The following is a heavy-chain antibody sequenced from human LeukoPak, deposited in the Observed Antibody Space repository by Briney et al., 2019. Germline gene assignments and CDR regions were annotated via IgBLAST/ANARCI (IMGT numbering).Heavy chain of an antibody. V-gene: IGHV4-39*01. J-gene: IGHJ4*02. Sequence: SETLSLTCTVSNGSIITSSYYWGWIRQPPGKGLEWIGSIYYRGRTYYNPSLKIRVTISADMSKNQFSLNLSSVTASDTAVYYCARQKILDDNYDSSGYYVDQWGQGSLVTVSS. D-gene: IGHD3-22*01. CDR2: IYYRGRT. CDR3: ARQKILDDNYDSSGYYVDQ. CDR1: NGSIITSSYY.